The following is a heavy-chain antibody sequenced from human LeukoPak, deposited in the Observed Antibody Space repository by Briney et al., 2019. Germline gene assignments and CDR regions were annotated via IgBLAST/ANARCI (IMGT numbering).Heavy chain of an antibody. CDR1: GVTFSSFA. D-gene: IGHD2-21*01. V-gene: IGHV3-23*01. CDR3: AKIVGSRHS. CDR2: IIGNGGSA. Sequence: GGSLRLSCSASGVTFSSFALSWVRQAPGKGLEWVSGIIGNGGSAYYADSVKGRFTISRDNSKNTLYLQMNSLRAEDMAVYYCAKIVGSRHSWGQGTLVTVSS. J-gene: IGHJ4*02.